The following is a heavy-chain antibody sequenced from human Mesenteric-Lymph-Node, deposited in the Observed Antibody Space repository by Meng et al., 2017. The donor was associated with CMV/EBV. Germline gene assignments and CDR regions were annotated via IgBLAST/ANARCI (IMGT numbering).Heavy chain of an antibody. CDR2: INPSGGNT. D-gene: IGHD3-22*01. CDR3: AIPMGPGGIDSSGYYSY. V-gene: IGHV1-46*01. Sequence: ASVKVSCKATGYTFITYYMHWVRQAPGQGPEWMGIINPSGGNTSYAQKFQGRVTITRDTSTSTVYLELSGLRSEDTAVYYCAIPMGPGGIDSSGYYSYWGQGTLVTVSS. CDR1: GYTFITYY. J-gene: IGHJ4*02.